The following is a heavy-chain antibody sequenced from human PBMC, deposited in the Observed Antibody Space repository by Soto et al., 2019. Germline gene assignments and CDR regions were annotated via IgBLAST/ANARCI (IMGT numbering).Heavy chain of an antibody. V-gene: IGHV4-59*08. CDR1: GGSISSYY. J-gene: IGHJ6*02. Sequence: QVQLQESGPGLVKPSETLSLTCTVSGGSISSYYWSWIRQPPGKGLEWIGYIYYSGSTNYNPSLKSRVTIPVDTSKNQFSLKLSSVTAADTAVYYCVRRDVVVPVMDVWGQGTTVTVSS. CDR2: IYYSGST. D-gene: IGHD2-2*01. CDR3: VRRDVVVPVMDV.